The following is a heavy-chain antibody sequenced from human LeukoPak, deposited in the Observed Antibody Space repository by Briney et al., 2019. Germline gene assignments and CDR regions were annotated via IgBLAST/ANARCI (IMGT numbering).Heavy chain of an antibody. CDR1: GCSISSSSYY. D-gene: IGHD3-9*01. J-gene: IGHJ4*02. Sequence: PSETLSLTCTVSGCSISSSSYYWGWIRQPPGKGLEWIGSIYYSGSTYYNPSLKSRATISVDTSKNQFSLKLSSVTAADTAVYYCARHPLRYFDWLINWGQGTLVTVSS. V-gene: IGHV4-39*01. CDR2: IYYSGST. CDR3: ARHPLRYFDWLIN.